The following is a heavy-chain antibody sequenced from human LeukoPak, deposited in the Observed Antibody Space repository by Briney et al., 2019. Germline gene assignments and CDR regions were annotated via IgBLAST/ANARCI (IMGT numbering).Heavy chain of an antibody. Sequence: GGSLRLSCAASGFTFSSYWMSWVRQAPGKGLEWVGNIKQDGSEKYYVDSVKGRFTISRDNARNSLYLQMNSLRAEDTAVYYCARDGGYYYDSSGYLGYWGQGTLVTVSS. CDR2: IKQDGSEK. V-gene: IGHV3-7*01. D-gene: IGHD3-22*01. CDR1: GFTFSSYW. CDR3: ARDGGYYYDSSGYLGY. J-gene: IGHJ4*02.